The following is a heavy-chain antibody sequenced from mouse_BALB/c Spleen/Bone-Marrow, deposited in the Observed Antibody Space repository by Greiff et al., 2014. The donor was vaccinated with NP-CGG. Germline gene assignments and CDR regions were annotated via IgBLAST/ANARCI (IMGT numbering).Heavy chain of an antibody. CDR2: IWADGST. Sequence: VQLVESGPGLVAPSQILSITCTVSGFSFTNYGVHWVRQPPGKGLEWLGVIWADGSTNYNSALMSRLSISKDNSKSQVFFKMNSLQTDDTAMYYCARITTATGAMDHWGQGTSVTVSA. D-gene: IGHD1-2*01. CDR1: GFSFTNYG. CDR3: ARITTATGAMDH. V-gene: IGHV2-9*02. J-gene: IGHJ4*01.